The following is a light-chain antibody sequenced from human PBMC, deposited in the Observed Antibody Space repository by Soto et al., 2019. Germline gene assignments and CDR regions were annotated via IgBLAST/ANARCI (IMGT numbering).Light chain of an antibody. Sequence: QSALTQPASVSGSPGQSITISCGGSSSDIGAYTYVSWYQQQPGKAPKIIIYDVSNRPSGVSHRFSGSKSGNTASLTISGLQAEDEADYFCLSFTTSRTYVFGSGTKLTVL. V-gene: IGLV2-14*03. CDR3: LSFTTSRTYV. J-gene: IGLJ1*01. CDR2: DVS. CDR1: SSDIGAYTY.